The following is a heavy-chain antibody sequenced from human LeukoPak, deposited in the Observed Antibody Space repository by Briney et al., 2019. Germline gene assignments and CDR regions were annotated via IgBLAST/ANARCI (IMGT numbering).Heavy chain of an antibody. J-gene: IGHJ4*02. V-gene: IGHV1-2*06. CDR2: INPNSGGT. CDR3: ARVGYYESSGYYEY. CDR1: GYTFTSYY. Sequence: ASVTVSCKASGYTFTSYYMHWVRQAPGQGLEWMGRINPNSGGTNYAQKFQGRVTMTRDTSISTVYMELSRLRSDDTAVYYYARVGYYESSGYYEYWGQGTLVTVSS. D-gene: IGHD3-22*01.